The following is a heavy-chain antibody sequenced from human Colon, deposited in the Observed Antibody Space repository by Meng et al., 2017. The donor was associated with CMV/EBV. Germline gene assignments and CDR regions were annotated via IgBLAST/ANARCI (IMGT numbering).Heavy chain of an antibody. CDR2: IHPDDSNT. Sequence: TVSCKVSGYRFTSYWIAWVRQMPGKGLEWMGMIHPDDSNTRYSPSFQGQVTISADKSISTAYLQWSSLKASDTAMYYCASPPGGYDAYDLWGQGTMVTVSS. D-gene: IGHD3-10*01. J-gene: IGHJ3*01. CDR1: GYRFTSYW. V-gene: IGHV5-51*01. CDR3: ASPPGGYDAYDL.